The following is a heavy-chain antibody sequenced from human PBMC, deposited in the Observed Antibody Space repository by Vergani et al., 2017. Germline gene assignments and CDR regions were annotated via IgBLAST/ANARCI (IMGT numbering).Heavy chain of an antibody. V-gene: IGHV7-4-1*02. CDR1: GYTFTSYA. J-gene: IGHJ4*02. D-gene: IGHD3-9*01. CDR3: AREKTTHDILTGYPPSNY. Sequence: QGQLAQSGAEVKKPGASVKVSCKASGYTFTSYAMNWVRQAPGQGLEWMGWINTNTGNPTYAQGFTGRFVFSLDTSASTAYLQINSLMAENTAVYYCAREKTTHDILTGYPPSNYWGQGTLVTVAS. CDR2: INTNTGNP.